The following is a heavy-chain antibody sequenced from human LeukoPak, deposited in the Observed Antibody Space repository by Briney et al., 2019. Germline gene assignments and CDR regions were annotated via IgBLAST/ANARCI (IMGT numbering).Heavy chain of an antibody. CDR1: GFTFSSYW. CDR2: IRSSGGST. CDR3: AKGRAETTGTFDI. V-gene: IGHV3-23*01. Sequence: GGSLRLSCAASGFTFSSYWMHWVRQAPGKGLEWVSSIRSSGGSTYYADSVKGRFSISRDNSKNTLYLEMNSLRAEDTAVYHCAKGRAETTGTFDIWGQGTMVTVSS. D-gene: IGHD1-1*01. J-gene: IGHJ3*02.